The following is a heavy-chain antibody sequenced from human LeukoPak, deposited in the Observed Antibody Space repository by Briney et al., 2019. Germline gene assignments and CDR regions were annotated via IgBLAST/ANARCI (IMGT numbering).Heavy chain of an antibody. J-gene: IGHJ6*02. Sequence: PGGALRLSCAASGFTFSSYWMHWVRQVPGKGLVWVSRINSDGSSTSYADSVKGRVTSSRDNAKNTLYLQMNSLRAEDTAVCYCARDHESENSGLDVWGQGTTVTVSS. CDR1: GFTFSSYW. CDR3: ARDHESENSGLDV. V-gene: IGHV3-74*01. CDR2: INSDGSST.